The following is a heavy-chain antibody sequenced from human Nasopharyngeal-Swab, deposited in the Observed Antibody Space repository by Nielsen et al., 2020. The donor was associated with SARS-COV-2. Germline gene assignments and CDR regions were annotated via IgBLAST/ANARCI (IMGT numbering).Heavy chain of an antibody. J-gene: IGHJ6*02. V-gene: IGHV1-8*01. CDR3: ARGELELYYYYGMDV. Sequence: ASVKVSCKASGYTFTSYDINWVRQATGQGLEWMGWMNPNSGNTGYAQKFQGRVTTTRNTSISTAYMELSSLRSEDTAVYYCARGELELYYYYGMDVWGQGTTVTVSS. CDR1: GYTFTSYD. CDR2: MNPNSGNT. D-gene: IGHD1-7*01.